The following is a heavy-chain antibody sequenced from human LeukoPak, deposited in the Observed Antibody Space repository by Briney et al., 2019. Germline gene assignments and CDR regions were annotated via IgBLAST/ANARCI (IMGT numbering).Heavy chain of an antibody. V-gene: IGHV3-21*01. CDR1: GFTFSSYS. D-gene: IGHD6-13*01. CDR3: ARDASAAAGTYHFDY. J-gene: IGHJ4*02. CDR2: ISSSSSYI. Sequence: GGSLRLSCAASGFTFSSYSMNWVRQAPGKGLEWVSTISSSSSYIYYADSVKGRFTISRDNAKNSLYLQMNSLRAEDTAVYYCARDASAAAGTYHFDYWGQGTLVTVSS.